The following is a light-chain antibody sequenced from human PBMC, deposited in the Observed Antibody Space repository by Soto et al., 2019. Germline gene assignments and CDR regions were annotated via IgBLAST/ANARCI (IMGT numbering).Light chain of an antibody. J-gene: IGKJ1*01. CDR3: QQYNSYLWT. V-gene: IGKV1-5*01. CDR2: DAS. Sequence: DIQRTQSPSTLTASVGDRLTITGRASQSISSWLAWYQQKPGKAPKLLIYDASSLESGVPSRFSGSGSGTEFTLTISSLQPDDFATYYCQQYNSYLWTFGQGTKVDI. CDR1: QSISSW.